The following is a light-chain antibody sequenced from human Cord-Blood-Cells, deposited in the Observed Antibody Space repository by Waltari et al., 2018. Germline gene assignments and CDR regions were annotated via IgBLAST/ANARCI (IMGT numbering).Light chain of an antibody. Sequence: EIVLTQSPATLSLSPGERATLSCRASQSVRRYLAWYQQKPGQAPRLLIYDASNRATGIPARFSGSGSGTDFTLTISSLEPEDFAVYYCQQRSNWLLTFGQGTRLEIK. CDR2: DAS. V-gene: IGKV3-11*01. CDR1: QSVRRY. J-gene: IGKJ5*01. CDR3: QQRSNWLLT.